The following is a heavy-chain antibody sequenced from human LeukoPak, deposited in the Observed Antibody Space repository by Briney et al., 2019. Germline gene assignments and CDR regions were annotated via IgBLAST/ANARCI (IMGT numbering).Heavy chain of an antibody. CDR3: AKRVIYCSSTSCYSYFDY. CDR1: GFTFSSYG. CDR2: IWYDGSNK. J-gene: IGHJ4*02. V-gene: IGHV3-33*06. D-gene: IGHD2-2*01. Sequence: GRSLRLSCAASGFTFSSYGMHWVRQAPGKGLEWVAVIWYDGSNKYYADSVKGRFTISRDNSKNTLYLQMNSLRAEDTAVYYCAKRVIYCSSTSCYSYFDYWGQGTLVTVSS.